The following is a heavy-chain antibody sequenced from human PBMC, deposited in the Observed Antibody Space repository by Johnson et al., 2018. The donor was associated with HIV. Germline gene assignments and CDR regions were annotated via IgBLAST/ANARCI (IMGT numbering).Heavy chain of an antibody. Sequence: MQLVESGGGLVQPGGSLRLSCATSGLSVSGTYMSWVRQAPGKGLEWVSVIYGGDRTYYADSVKGRFTISRDNSKSTLNLQMNSLRAEDTAIYYCAKDDNLGVWYSDAFDVWGQGTVVTVSS. CDR1: GLSVSGTY. CDR3: AKDDNLGVWYSDAFDV. J-gene: IGHJ3*01. CDR2: IYGGDRT. V-gene: IGHV3-66*02. D-gene: IGHD6-19*01.